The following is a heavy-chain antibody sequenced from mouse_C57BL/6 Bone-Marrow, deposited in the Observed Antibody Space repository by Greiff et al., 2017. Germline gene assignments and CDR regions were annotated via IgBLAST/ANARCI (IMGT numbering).Heavy chain of an antibody. D-gene: IGHD2-3*01. CDR1: GYTFTSYW. V-gene: IGHV1-72*01. J-gene: IGHJ2*01. Sequence: QVQLQQPGAELVKPGASVKLSCKASGYTFTSYWMHWVKQRPGRGLEWIGRIDPNSGGTKYNEKFKSKATMTVDKPSSTAYMQLSSLTSEDSAVYYCARERASFCDVYFFDDWGQGTTLTVSS. CDR3: ARERASFCDVYFFDD. CDR2: IDPNSGGT.